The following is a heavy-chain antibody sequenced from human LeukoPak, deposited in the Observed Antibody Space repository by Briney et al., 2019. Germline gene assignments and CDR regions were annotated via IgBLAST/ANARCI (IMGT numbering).Heavy chain of an antibody. Sequence: PGGSLRLSCAASGFTFSNAWMSWVRQAPGKGLEWVGRIKSKTDGGTTDYAAPVKGRFTISRDDSKNTLYLQMNSLETEDTAVYYCTRRVGFLEWLGFDYWGQGTLVTVSS. CDR2: IKSKTDGGTT. V-gene: IGHV3-15*01. J-gene: IGHJ4*02. CDR3: TRRVGFLEWLGFDY. CDR1: GFTFSNAW. D-gene: IGHD3-3*01.